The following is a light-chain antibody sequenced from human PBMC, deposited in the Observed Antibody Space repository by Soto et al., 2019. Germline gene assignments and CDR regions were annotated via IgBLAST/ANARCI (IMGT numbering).Light chain of an antibody. J-gene: IGLJ1*01. CDR1: SSDVGGYNY. V-gene: IGLV2-8*01. CDR2: DVS. Sequence: QSVLTQPPAASGSPGQSVTISCTGTSSDVGGYNYVSWYQQHPGKAPKLMIYDVSQRPSGVPDRFSGSKSGNTASLTVSGLQAEDEADYYCSSYAGAHIVFGTGTKVTVL. CDR3: SSYAGAHIV.